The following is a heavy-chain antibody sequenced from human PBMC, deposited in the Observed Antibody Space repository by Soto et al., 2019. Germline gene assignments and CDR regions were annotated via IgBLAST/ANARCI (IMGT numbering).Heavy chain of an antibody. CDR3: ARAPYSSSSFLFXY. D-gene: IGHD6-6*01. Sequence: ASVKVSCNASGYSFTAFHMHWVRQAPGLGLEWMGIINPNIGHANIAHMFQGRVALTWDTSTSTVYMELSGLRSDDTAVYYCARAPYSSSSFLFXYWGKGTPVTVXS. V-gene: IGHV1-46*01. CDR1: GYSFTAFH. CDR2: INPNIGHA. J-gene: IGHJ4*02.